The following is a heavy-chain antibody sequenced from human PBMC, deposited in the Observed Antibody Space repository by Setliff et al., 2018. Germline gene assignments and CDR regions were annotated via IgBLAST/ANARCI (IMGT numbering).Heavy chain of an antibody. V-gene: IGHV4-39*07. J-gene: IGHJ4*02. CDR3: ARSLRRTFRRLDWLGFFGD. CDR1: GASLNSGTYY. Sequence: ETLSLTCTVSGASLNSGTYYWGWIRQSPGQGLEWIGEINHNGNTNYSPSLKSRVTISVDTSKNQFSLKVHSVTAADTAMYYCARSLRRTFRRLDWLGFFGDWGQGAMVTVSS. D-gene: IGHD3-9*01. CDR2: INHNGNT.